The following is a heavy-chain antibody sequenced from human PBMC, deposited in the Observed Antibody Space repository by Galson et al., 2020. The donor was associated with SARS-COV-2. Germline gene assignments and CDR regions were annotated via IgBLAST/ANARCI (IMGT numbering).Heavy chain of an antibody. Sequence: GGSLSLSCTASGFTFGDYAMRWVRQAPGKGLEWVGFIRSKAYGGTTEYAASVKGRFTISRDDSKSIAYLQMNSLKTEDTAVYYWTRDIGYYYDYLGQGTLVTVSS. J-gene: IGHJ4*02. CDR3: TRDIGYYYDY. CDR2: IRSKAYGGTT. D-gene: IGHD2-15*01. V-gene: IGHV3-49*04. CDR1: GFTFGDYA.